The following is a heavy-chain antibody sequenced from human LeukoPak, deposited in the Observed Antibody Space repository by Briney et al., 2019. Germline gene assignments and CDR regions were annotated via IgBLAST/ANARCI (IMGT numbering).Heavy chain of an antibody. CDR1: GYSISSGYY. CDR3: ARDRDYGSGSYYDY. V-gene: IGHV4-38-2*02. CDR2: IYHSGST. Sequence: SETLSLTCAVSGYSISSGYYWGWTRPPPGKGLEWIGSIYHSGSTYYNPSLKSRVTISVDTSKNQFSLKLSSVTAADTAVYYCARDRDYGSGSYYDYWGQGTLVTVSS. J-gene: IGHJ4*02. D-gene: IGHD3-10*01.